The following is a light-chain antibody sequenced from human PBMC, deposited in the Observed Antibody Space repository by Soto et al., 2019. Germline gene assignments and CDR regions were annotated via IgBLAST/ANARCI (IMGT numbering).Light chain of an antibody. CDR3: QQLDAYPRT. CDR1: QGISSY. CDR2: AAS. J-gene: IGKJ1*01. Sequence: IQLTQSPSSLSASVGDRVTITCRASQGISSYLAWCQQKPGQAPKLLIYAASTLQSGVPSRFSGSGFGTDFTLTISSLQPEDFATYYCQQLDAYPRTFGQGTKVEIK. V-gene: IGKV1-9*01.